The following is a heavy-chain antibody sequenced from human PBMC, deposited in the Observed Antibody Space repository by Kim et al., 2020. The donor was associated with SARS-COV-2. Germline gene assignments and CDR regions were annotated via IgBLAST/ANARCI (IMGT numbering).Heavy chain of an antibody. D-gene: IGHD2-2*01. CDR1: GFTFSSYG. Sequence: GGSLRLSCAASGFTFSSYGMHWVRQAPGKGLEWVAVISYDGSNKYYADSVKGRFTISRDNSKHTLYLQMNSLRAEDTAVYYCAKDLHCSSTSCYPDPGAYYYYYYGIDVWGQGTTVTVSS. CDR2: ISYDGSNK. J-gene: IGHJ6*02. V-gene: IGHV3-30*18. CDR3: AKDLHCSSTSCYPDPGAYYYYYYGIDV.